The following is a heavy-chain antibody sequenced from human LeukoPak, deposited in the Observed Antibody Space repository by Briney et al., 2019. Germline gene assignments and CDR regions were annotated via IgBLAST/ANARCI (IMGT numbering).Heavy chain of an antibody. V-gene: IGHV1-24*01. Sequence: TAVKVSCRVSGYSLTELSIHWVRQRPGEGLEWMGGFDRENGKTLYSRDFEGRVTMTEDASLATAYLHLSSLRSDDTAVYYCATGDYGGIYFDSWGQGTLLIVSS. CDR1: GYSLTELS. D-gene: IGHD4-23*01. J-gene: IGHJ4*02. CDR3: ATGDYGGIYFDS. CDR2: FDRENGKT.